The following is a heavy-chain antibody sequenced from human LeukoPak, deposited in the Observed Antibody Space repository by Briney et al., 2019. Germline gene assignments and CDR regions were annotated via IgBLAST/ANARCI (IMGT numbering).Heavy chain of an antibody. CDR3: AKVFYGTINPVFDY. D-gene: IGHD2/OR15-2a*01. CDR1: GFTFSSYA. Sequence: PGGSLRLSCAASGFTFSSYAMSWVRQAPGKGLEWVSAISGSGGGTYYAASVKGRFTISRDNSKNTLYLQMNSLRAEDTAVYYCAKVFYGTINPVFDYWGQGTLVTVSS. V-gene: IGHV3-23*01. CDR2: ISGSGGGT. J-gene: IGHJ4*02.